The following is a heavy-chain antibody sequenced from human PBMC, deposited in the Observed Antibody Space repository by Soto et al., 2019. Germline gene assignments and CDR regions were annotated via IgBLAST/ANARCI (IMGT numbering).Heavy chain of an antibody. V-gene: IGHV4-59*01. J-gene: IGHJ4*02. D-gene: IGHD6-13*01. CDR3: ARYRREAVAGYTLDN. CDR1: GGSISSNY. Sequence: SETLSLTCTVSGGSISSNYWTWIRQPPGKGLEWIGYVYNSGSTNYNPSLKSRVTISEDTSKSQFSLKVNSMTAVDTAVYYCARYRREAVAGYTLDNWGQGILVTV. CDR2: VYNSGST.